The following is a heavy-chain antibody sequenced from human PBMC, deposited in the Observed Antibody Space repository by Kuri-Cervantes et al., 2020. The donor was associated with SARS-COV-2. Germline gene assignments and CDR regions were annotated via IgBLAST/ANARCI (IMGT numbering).Heavy chain of an antibody. CDR2: MNPNSGNT. Sequence: ASVKVSCKASGYTFTSYDINWVRQATGQGLEWMGWMNPNSGNTGYAQKFQGRVTMTRNTSISTAYMELSSLRSEDTAVYYCARGLRGNTPGKIAARPIYYFDYWGQGTLVTVSS. D-gene: IGHD6-6*01. CDR1: GYTFTSYD. V-gene: IGHV1-8*01. J-gene: IGHJ4*02. CDR3: ARGLRGNTPGKIAARPIYYFDY.